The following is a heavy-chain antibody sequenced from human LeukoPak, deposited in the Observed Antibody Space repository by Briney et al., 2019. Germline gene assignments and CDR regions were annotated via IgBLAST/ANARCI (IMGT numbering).Heavy chain of an antibody. D-gene: IGHD2-2*01. CDR2: ISDSGGNT. CDR1: GFTFSSYA. V-gene: IGHV3-23*01. CDR3: AKNQVVPAAMGTGFGY. J-gene: IGHJ4*02. Sequence: TGGSLRLSCAASGFTFSSYAMSWVRQAPGKGLEWVSVISDSGGNTYYADSVKGRFTISRDNFKNTLYLQMNSLRAEDTAIYYCAKNQVVPAAMGTGFGYWGQGTLVTVSS.